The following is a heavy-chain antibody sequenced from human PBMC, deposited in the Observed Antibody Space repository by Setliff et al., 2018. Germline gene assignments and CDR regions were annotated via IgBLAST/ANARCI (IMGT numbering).Heavy chain of an antibody. Sequence: PGGSLRLSCAASGFTFSTYWMSWVRQAPGKGLEWVANIKQDGSEKYYVDSVKGRFSISRDNAKNSLYLQMNSLKTEDTAVYYCTTSPISSGWHSNFDYNMDVWGQGTTVTVSS. CDR1: GFTFSTYW. J-gene: IGHJ6*02. V-gene: IGHV3-7*03. D-gene: IGHD6-19*01. CDR3: TTSPISSGWHSNFDYNMDV. CDR2: IKQDGSEK.